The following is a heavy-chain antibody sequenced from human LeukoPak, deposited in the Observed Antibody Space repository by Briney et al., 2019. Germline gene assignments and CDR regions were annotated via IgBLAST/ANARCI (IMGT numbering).Heavy chain of an antibody. CDR1: GGSISSYY. V-gene: IGHV4-59*01. Sequence: PSETLSLTCTVSGGSISSYYWTWIRQPPGKGLEWIGYIYYSGSTNSNPSLKSRVTISVDTSKNQFSLKLNSVTAADTAVYYCARAYYGSGNTYYFDYWGQGTLVTVSS. J-gene: IGHJ4*02. CDR3: ARAYYGSGNTYYFDY. CDR2: IYYSGST. D-gene: IGHD3-10*01.